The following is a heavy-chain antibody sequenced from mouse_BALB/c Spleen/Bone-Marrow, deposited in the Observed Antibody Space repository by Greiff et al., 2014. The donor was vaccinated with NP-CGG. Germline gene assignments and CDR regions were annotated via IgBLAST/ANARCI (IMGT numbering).Heavy chain of an antibody. V-gene: IGHV1-54*01. CDR1: GYAFTNYL. J-gene: IGHJ3*01. CDR3: ARVLGRPF. Sequence: QVQLQQSGAEVVRPGTSVKVSCKASGYAFTNYLIEWIKQRPGQGLEWIGLINPGSGGTNYNEKFKGKATLTADKSSSTAYMQLSSLTSDDSAVYFCARVLGRPFSDQGTLVTVSA. CDR2: INPGSGGT. D-gene: IGHD4-1*01.